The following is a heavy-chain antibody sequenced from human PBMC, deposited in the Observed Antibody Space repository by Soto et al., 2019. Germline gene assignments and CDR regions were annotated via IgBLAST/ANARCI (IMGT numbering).Heavy chain of an antibody. CDR1: GFTFRSYA. V-gene: IGHV3-23*01. CDR3: AKDQTQIDY. J-gene: IGHJ4*02. Sequence: GSLILSCAASGFTFRSYAMSWVRQAPGKGLEWVSSISGSGGSTYYAASVKGRFTISRDTSKNTLYLQMNSLRAEDTAVYYCAKDQTQIDYWAQATLLTTSS. CDR2: ISGSGGST.